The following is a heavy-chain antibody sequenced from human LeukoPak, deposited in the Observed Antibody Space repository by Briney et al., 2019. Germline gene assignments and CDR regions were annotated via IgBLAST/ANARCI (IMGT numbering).Heavy chain of an antibody. D-gene: IGHD3-16*01. J-gene: IGHJ4*02. Sequence: SQTLSLTCAVSGGSISSGGYSWSWIRQTPGKGLDWIGYIYYSGSTNYNPSLKSRVTISVDTPRNQFSLKLTSVTTADTAVYYCARGKGYFDYWDQGTLVTVSS. V-gene: IGHV4-61*08. CDR1: GGSISSGGYS. CDR3: ARGKGYFDY. CDR2: IYYSGST.